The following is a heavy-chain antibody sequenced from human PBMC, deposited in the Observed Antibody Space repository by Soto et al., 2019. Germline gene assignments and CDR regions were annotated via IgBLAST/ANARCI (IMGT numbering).Heavy chain of an antibody. CDR2: ISGSGGIT. CDR1: GLTFSYFA. V-gene: IGHV3-23*01. D-gene: IGHD3-10*01. J-gene: IGHJ6*02. CDR3: ALLGRSGSGRPYYYGMDV. Sequence: EVQLLESGGGLVQPGGSLRLSCAVSGLTFSYFAMSWVRQAPGKGLEWVSAISGSGGITYYADSVKGRFTISRDNSKNTLFLQMNSLRAEDTAVYYCALLGRSGSGRPYYYGMDVRGQGTTVTVSS.